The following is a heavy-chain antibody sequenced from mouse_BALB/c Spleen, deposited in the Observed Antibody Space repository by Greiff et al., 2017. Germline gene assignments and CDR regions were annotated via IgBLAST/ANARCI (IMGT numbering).Heavy chain of an antibody. Sequence: EVKLVESGGDLVKPGGSLKLSCAASGFTFSSYGMSWVRQTPDKRLEWVATISSGGSYTYYPDSVKGRFTISRDNAKNTLYLQMSSLKSEDTAMYYCARHLPDYFDYWGQGTTLTVSS. V-gene: IGHV5-6*01. CDR1: GFTFSSYG. CDR3: ARHLPDYFDY. J-gene: IGHJ2*01. CDR2: ISSGGSYT.